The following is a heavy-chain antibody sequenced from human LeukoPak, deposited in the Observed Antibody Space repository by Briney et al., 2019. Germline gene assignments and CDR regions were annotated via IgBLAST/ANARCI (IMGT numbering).Heavy chain of an antibody. V-gene: IGHV1-69*04. CDR1: GGTFSSYA. J-gene: IGHJ5*01. CDR3: ARGPVNYYDSSGLFPPNAQHALPLLDS. Sequence: ASVKVSCKASGGTFSSYAISWLRQAPGQGLEWMGRIIPILGIANYAQKFQGRVTITADKSTSTAYMVLSSLRSEDTAVYYCARGPVNYYDSSGLFPPNAQHALPLLDSWGQGTLVTVSS. CDR2: IIPILGIA. D-gene: IGHD3-22*01.